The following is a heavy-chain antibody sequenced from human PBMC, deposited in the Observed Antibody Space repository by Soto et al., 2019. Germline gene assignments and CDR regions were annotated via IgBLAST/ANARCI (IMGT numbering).Heavy chain of an antibody. Sequence: QLQLQESGSGLVRPSQTLSLTCAVSGGSISSGGYSWNWIRQPPGKGLEWIGYIYHSGSTLYNPSLKSRVTISADKSKNQSPLKQTSVPAADTAVYYCARDQLEGTWFDPWGQGTLVTVSS. V-gene: IGHV4-30-2*01. J-gene: IGHJ5*02. CDR2: IYHSGST. CDR3: ARDQLEGTWFDP. D-gene: IGHD1-1*01. CDR1: GGSISSGGYS.